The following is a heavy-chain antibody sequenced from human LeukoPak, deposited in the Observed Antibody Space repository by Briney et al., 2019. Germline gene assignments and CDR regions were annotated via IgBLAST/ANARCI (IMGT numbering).Heavy chain of an antibody. CDR3: TRDLLVGATTTAFDI. CDR2: IRSKAYGGTT. Sequence: PGQSLRLSCTASGFTFGGYAMSWVRQAPGKGLEWVGFIRSKAYGGTTEYAASVKGRFTISRDDSKSIAYLQMNSLKTEDTAVYYCTRDLLVGATTTAFDIWGQGTMVTVSS. CDR1: GFTFGGYA. D-gene: IGHD1-26*01. J-gene: IGHJ3*02. V-gene: IGHV3-49*04.